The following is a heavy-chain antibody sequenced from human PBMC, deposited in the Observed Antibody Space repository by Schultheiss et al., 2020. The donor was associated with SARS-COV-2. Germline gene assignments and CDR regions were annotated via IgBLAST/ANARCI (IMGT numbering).Heavy chain of an antibody. CDR2: IYWNDDK. V-gene: IGHV2-5*01. J-gene: IGHJ4*02. D-gene: IGHD1-26*01. CDR1: GGSISSYYW. Sequence: TLSLTCTVSGGSISSYYWSWIRQPPGKALEWLALIYWNDDKRYSPSLKSRLTITKDTSKNQVVLTMTNMDPVDTATYYCAHSGRVLDYWGQGTLVTVSS. CDR3: AHSGRVLDY.